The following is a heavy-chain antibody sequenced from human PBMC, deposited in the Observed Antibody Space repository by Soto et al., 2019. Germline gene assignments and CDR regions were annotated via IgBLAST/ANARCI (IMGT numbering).Heavy chain of an antibody. CDR3: TTGYGSDWYG. D-gene: IGHD6-19*01. CDR1: GFSLDSAW. CDR2: AKRKAAGGTI. J-gene: IGHJ4*02. V-gene: IGHV3-15*01. Sequence: EVQLVESGGGLVKPGGSLRLSCAASGFSLDSAWMSWVRQAAGKGLEWVAQAKRKAAGGTIDYAAPVKGRFTISRDDSKNMVYLQMNSLKIEDTALYYCTTGYGSDWYGWGQGTLVTVSS.